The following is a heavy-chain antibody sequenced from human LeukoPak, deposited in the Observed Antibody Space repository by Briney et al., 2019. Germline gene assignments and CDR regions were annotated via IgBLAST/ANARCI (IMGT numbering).Heavy chain of an antibody. D-gene: IGHD1-26*01. CDR3: AISGGYWAWAH. CDR2: ISGGGGSGGST. CDR1: GFTFSSYA. Sequence: RGSLRLSCAASGFTFSSYAMSWVRQAPGKGLEWVAAISGGGGSGGSTYYADSVKARFTISRDNSKNTLYLQMNSLRAEDTAVYYCAISGGYWAWAHWGQGTLVTISS. V-gene: IGHV3-23*01. J-gene: IGHJ4*02.